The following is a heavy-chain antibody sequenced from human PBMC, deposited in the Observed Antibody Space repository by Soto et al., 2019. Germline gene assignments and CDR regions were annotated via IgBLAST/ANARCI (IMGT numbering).Heavy chain of an antibody. J-gene: IGHJ6*02. CDR3: AREGVSGSSGWYFSSYYYYGMDV. CDR1: GYTFTGYY. V-gene: IGHV1-2*04. CDR2: INPNSGGT. D-gene: IGHD6-19*01. Sequence: ASVKVSCKASGYTFTGYYMHWVRQAPGQGLEWMGWINPNSGGTNYAQKFQGWVTMTRDTSISTAYMELSRLRSDDTAVYYCAREGVSGSSGWYFSSYYYYGMDVWGQGTTVTVSS.